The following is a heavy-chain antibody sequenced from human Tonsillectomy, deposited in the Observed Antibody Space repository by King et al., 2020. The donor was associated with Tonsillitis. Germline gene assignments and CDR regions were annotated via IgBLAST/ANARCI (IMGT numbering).Heavy chain of an antibody. V-gene: IGHV4-38-2*01. CDR3: ASIVRGVGTEYFQH. J-gene: IGHJ1*01. CDR1: GYSISSGYY. D-gene: IGHD3-10*01. Sequence: VQLQESGPGLVKPSETLSLTCAVSGYSISSGYYWGWIRQPPGKGLEWIGNIYHSGSTYYNPSLKSRVTISVDTSKNQFSLKLSYVTAADTAVYYCASIVRGVGTEYFQHWGQGTLVTVSS. CDR2: IYHSGST.